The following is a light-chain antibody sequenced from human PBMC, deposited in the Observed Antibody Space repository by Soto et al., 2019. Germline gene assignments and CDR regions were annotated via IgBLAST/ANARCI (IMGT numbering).Light chain of an antibody. CDR1: QSISSW. V-gene: IGKV1-5*01. J-gene: IGKJ1*01. CDR2: DAS. Sequence: DIQMTQSPSTLSASVGDRVTITCRASQSISSWLAWYQQKPGKAPKLLIYDASSLDGGVPSRFSGSGSGTEFTLTISSLQPDDFATYYCQQYNTYGTFGQGTKVDIK. CDR3: QQYNTYGT.